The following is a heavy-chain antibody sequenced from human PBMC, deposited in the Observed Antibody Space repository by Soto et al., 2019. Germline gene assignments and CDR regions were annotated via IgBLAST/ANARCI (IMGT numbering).Heavy chain of an antibody. CDR2: IYWDDDK. V-gene: IGHV2-5*02. Sequence: QITLNESGPTVVRPTETLTLTCRFSGFSLTTSGVGVGWIRQSPGKAPEWLALIYWDDDKRYSASLKSRLTITKETSKNQVVLTVSDLDPTDTATYYCAHRVLRTVFGLVTTTAIYFDFWGQGNPVAVSS. CDR3: AHRVLRTVFGLVTTTAIYFDF. CDR1: GFSLTTSGVG. J-gene: IGHJ4*02. D-gene: IGHD3-3*01.